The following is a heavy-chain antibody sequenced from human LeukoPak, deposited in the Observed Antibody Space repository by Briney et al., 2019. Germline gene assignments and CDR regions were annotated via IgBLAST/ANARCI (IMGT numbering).Heavy chain of an antibody. CDR1: GGSISSYY. CDR2: IYYSGST. V-gene: IGHV4-59*01. CDR3: ARAKGGYSYGVIDY. J-gene: IGHJ4*02. D-gene: IGHD5-18*01. Sequence: SETLSLTCTVSGGSISSYYWNWIRQPPGKGLAWIGYIYYSGSTHYNPSLKSRVTISVDASKNQFSLKLSSVTAADTAVYYCARAKGGYSYGVIDYWGQGTLVTVSS.